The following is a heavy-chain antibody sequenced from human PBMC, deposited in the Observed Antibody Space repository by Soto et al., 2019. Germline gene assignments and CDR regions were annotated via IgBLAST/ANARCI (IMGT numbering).Heavy chain of an antibody. CDR2: ISSSSSYI. V-gene: IGHV3-21*01. D-gene: IGHD5-12*01. Sequence: EVQLVESGGGLVKPGGSLRLSCAASAFTFSSYTMNWVRQAPGKGLEWVSSISSSSSYIYYAHSVKGRFTISRDNAKNSLYLQMNSLRAEDTAVYYCARQAGRDGYHFDYWGQGTLVTVSS. CDR1: AFTFSSYT. J-gene: IGHJ4*02. CDR3: ARQAGRDGYHFDY.